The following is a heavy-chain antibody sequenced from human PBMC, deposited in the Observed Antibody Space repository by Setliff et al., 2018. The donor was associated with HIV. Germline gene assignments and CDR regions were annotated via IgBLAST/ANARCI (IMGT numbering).Heavy chain of an antibody. Sequence: GESLKISCAASTFSVSEYAMSWVRQAPGKGLEWVSAVSNTGRRTFYADPVKGRFTISKDNFENVVYLQMNSLRVDDTAVYYCVKDAYSTGKPGISWGQGTQVTVSS. J-gene: IGHJ4*02. V-gene: IGHV3-23*05. D-gene: IGHD2-8*02. CDR1: TFSVSEYA. CDR3: VKDAYSTGKPGIS. CDR2: VSNTGRRT.